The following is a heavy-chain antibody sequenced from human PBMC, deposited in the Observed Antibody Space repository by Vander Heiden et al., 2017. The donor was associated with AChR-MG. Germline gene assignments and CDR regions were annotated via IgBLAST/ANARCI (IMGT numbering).Heavy chain of an antibody. D-gene: IGHD2-15*01. Sequence: EVQLLESGGGLVQPGGSLGLSFAASGFTFSRYALRWVRQAPGKGLEWVSAISGSGGSTYYADYVKGRFTISRDNSKNTLYLQMNSLRAEDTAVYYCARNALPDIVVVVAAAQENDYWGQGTLVTVSS. J-gene: IGHJ4*02. CDR1: GFTFSRYA. V-gene: IGHV3-23*01. CDR3: ARNALPDIVVVVAAAQENDY. CDR2: ISGSGGST.